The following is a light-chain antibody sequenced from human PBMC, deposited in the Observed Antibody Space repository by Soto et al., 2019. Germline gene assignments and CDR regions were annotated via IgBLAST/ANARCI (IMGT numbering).Light chain of an antibody. CDR1: QSVSSSY. J-gene: IGKJ2*01. CDR3: QQYGCAPIT. CDR2: GAS. V-gene: IGKV3-20*01. Sequence: EIVLTQSPGTLSLSPGERATLSCRASQSVSSSYLAWYQQKPRQAPRLLIYGASSRATGIPARFSGSWSGTYFTPTISRLEPEDVAVYYCQQYGCAPITFGQGTKLEIK.